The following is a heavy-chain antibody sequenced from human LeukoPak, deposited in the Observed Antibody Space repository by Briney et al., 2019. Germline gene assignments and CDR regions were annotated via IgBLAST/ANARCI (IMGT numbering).Heavy chain of an antibody. CDR2: INHSGST. J-gene: IGHJ4*02. V-gene: IGHV4-34*01. CDR1: GGSFSGYY. CDR3: AGGRWLPFDY. D-gene: IGHD4-23*01. Sequence: SETLSLTCAVYGGSFSGYYWSWIRQPPGKGLEWIGEINHSGSTNYNPSLKSRVTISVDTSKNQFSLKLSSVTAADTAVYYCAGGRWLPFDYWGQGTLVTVSS.